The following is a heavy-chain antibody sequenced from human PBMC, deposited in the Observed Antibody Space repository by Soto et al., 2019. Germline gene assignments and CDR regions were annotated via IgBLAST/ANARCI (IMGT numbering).Heavy chain of an antibody. Sequence: SETLSLTCAVYGGSFSGYYWRWIRQPPGKGLECIGEINHSGSTNYNPSLKSRVTISVDTSKNQFSLKLSSVTAADTAVYCCARNGNGILWVGELNYFGKEVRGQGTTVTLPS. J-gene: IGHJ6*02. CDR2: INHSGST. CDR3: ARNGNGILWVGELNYFGKEV. CDR1: GGSFSGYY. V-gene: IGHV4-34*01. D-gene: IGHD3-10*01.